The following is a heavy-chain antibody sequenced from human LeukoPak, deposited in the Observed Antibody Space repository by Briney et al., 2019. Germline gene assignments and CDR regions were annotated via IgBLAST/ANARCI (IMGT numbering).Heavy chain of an antibody. CDR2: ISAYNGNT. CDR1: GYTFTSYG. J-gene: IGHJ3*02. Sequence: GPVKVSCKASGYTFTSYGISWVRQAPGQGLEWMGWISAYNGNTNYAQKLQGRVTMTTDTSTSTAYMELRSLRSDDTAVYYCARDPGSKYYDSSGLDAFDIWGQGTMVTVSS. CDR3: ARDPGSKYYDSSGLDAFDI. D-gene: IGHD3-22*01. V-gene: IGHV1-18*01.